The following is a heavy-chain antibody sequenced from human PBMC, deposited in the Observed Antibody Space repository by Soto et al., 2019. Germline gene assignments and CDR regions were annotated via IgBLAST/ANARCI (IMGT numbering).Heavy chain of an antibody. Sequence: ASLKVSCKGSGYTFTSYGITWVRQAPGQGLEWMGWISAHNGNTNYAQKFQGRVTVTRDTSTSTAYMELRSLRSDDTAVYYCARGRYGDYWGQGALVTVYS. CDR1: GYTFTSYG. J-gene: IGHJ4*02. V-gene: IGHV1-18*01. CDR2: ISAHNGNT. CDR3: ARGRYGDY. D-gene: IGHD1-1*01.